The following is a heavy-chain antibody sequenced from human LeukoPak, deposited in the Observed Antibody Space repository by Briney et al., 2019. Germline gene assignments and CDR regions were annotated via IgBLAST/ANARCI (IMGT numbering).Heavy chain of an antibody. CDR1: GFTFSSYA. CDR3: ARDLGSGWLSAFDI. CDR2: ISYDGSNK. D-gene: IGHD6-19*01. V-gene: IGHV3-30-3*01. Sequence: GGSLRLSCAASGFTFSSYAMHWVRQAPGKGLEWVAVISYDGSNKYYADSVKGRFTISRDNSKNTLYLQMNSLRAEDTAVYYCARDLGSGWLSAFDIWGQGTMVTVSS. J-gene: IGHJ3*02.